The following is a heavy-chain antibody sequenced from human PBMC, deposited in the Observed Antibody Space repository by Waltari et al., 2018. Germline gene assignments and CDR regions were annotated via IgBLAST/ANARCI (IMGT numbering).Heavy chain of an antibody. V-gene: IGHV4-38-2*01. D-gene: IGHD1-26*01. CDR3: AGSRRVGATSDLDY. CDR2: IDLSGRT. CDR1: GYSISSGYY. Sequence: QVQLQDSGPGLVKPSETLSLTCAVSGYSISSGYYWDWIRQPPGTGLGWLGSIDLSGRTDDSPSLKSRGTISVDTSKNQCSLKLSSVTAADTAVYYWAGSRRVGATSDLDYWGQGTLVTVSS. J-gene: IGHJ4*02.